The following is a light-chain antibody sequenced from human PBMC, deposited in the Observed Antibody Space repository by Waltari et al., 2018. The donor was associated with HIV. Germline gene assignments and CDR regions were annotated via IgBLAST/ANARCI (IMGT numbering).Light chain of an antibody. CDR3: QQYKTYSGT. CDR2: EAS. V-gene: IGKV1-5*03. Sequence: DIQMTQSPSTLSASIGDRVTITCRASQSINSWLAWYQQKPGKAPRLLIHEASSLESGVTSRFSGSESGTEFTLIINSLQPDDFATYYCQQYKTYSGTFGQGTKVEIK. J-gene: IGKJ1*01. CDR1: QSINSW.